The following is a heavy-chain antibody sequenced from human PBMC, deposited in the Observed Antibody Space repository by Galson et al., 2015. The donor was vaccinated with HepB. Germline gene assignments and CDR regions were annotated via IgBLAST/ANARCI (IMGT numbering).Heavy chain of an antibody. CDR1: GFTFSSYG. CDR3: ARDLPAGPRQRNYFDY. V-gene: IGHV3-33*01. CDR2: IWYDGSNK. D-gene: IGHD6-19*01. Sequence: SLRLSCAASGFTFSSYGMHWVRQAPGKGLEWVAVIWYDGSNKYYADSVKGRFTISRDNSKNSLYLQMNSLRAEDTAVYYCARDLPAGPRQRNYFDYWGQGTLVTVSS. J-gene: IGHJ4*02.